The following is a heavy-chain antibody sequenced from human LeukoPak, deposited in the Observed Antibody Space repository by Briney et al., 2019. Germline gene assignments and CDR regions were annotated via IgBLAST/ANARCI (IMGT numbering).Heavy chain of an antibody. CDR2: TNHSGST. CDR3: ARGLGSGSNMFDP. V-gene: IGHV4-34*01. J-gene: IGHJ5*02. Sequence: TSETLSLTCAVYGGSFSGYYWSWIRQPPGKGLEWIGETNHSGSTNYNPSLKSRVTISVDTSKNQFSLKLSSVTAADTAVYYCARGLGSGSNMFDPWGQGTLVTVSS. CDR1: GGSFSGYY. D-gene: IGHD6-19*01.